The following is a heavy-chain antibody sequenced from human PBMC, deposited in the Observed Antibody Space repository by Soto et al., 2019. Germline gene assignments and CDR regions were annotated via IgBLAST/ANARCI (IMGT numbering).Heavy chain of an antibody. CDR1: GYTFTSYD. CDR2: MNPNSGNT. Sequence: QVQLVQSGAEVKKPGASVKVSCKASGYTFTSYDINWVRQATGQGLEWMGWMNPNSGNTGYAQKFQGRVTMTRNTSISTAYMELSSLRSEDTAVYYCARMRRISRLWQPYSYGMDVWGQGTKVTVSS. J-gene: IGHJ6*02. D-gene: IGHD5-18*01. V-gene: IGHV1-8*01. CDR3: ARMRRISRLWQPYSYGMDV.